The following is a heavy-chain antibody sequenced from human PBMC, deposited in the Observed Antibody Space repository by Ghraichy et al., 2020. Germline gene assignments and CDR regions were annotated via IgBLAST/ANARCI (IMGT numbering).Heavy chain of an antibody. CDR3: ARPPNRGVFDL. J-gene: IGHJ3*01. Sequence: TLSLTCTVSGGSIVSSSYFWGWIRQPPGKGLEWIGSISYSGSTYYNPSLKSRFIISVDTSKNQLSLKLSSVTAADTAVYYCARPPNRGVFDLWGQGTMVTVSS. D-gene: IGHD2-8*01. CDR1: GGSIVSSSYF. V-gene: IGHV4-39*01. CDR2: ISYSGST.